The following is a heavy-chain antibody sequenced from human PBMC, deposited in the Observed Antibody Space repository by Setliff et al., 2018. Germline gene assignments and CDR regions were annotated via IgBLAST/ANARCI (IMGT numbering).Heavy chain of an antibody. CDR1: GLTFADAW. Sequence: GGSLRLSCTASGLTFADAWMNWVRQAPGKGLEWVARVRSNSVGGTTEYGAPVRGRFTISRDGSKSTLYLDMSSLRSEDTAVYYCAKVLDTTGYYYFDFWGQGTLVTVSS. J-gene: IGHJ4*02. V-gene: IGHV3-15*01. D-gene: IGHD3-22*01. CDR3: AKVLDTTGYYYFDF. CDR2: VRSNSVGGTT.